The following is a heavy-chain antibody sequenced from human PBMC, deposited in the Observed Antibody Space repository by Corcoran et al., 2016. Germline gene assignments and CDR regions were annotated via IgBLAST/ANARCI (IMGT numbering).Heavy chain of an antibody. Sequence: QVQLVQSGAEVKKPGASVKVSCKASGYTFTGYYMHWVRQAPGQGLEWMGRINPNSGGTNYAQKFQGRVTMTRDTSISTAYMELSRLRSDDTAVYYCARVRWSSSSGGAFDIWGQGTMVTVSS. V-gene: IGHV1-2*06. CDR2: INPNSGGT. J-gene: IGHJ3*02. CDR1: GYTFTGYY. D-gene: IGHD6-6*01. CDR3: ARVRWSSSSGGAFDI.